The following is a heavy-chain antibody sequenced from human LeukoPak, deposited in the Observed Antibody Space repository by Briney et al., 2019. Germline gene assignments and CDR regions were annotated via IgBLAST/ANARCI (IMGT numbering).Heavy chain of an antibody. V-gene: IGHV3-23*01. D-gene: IGHD1-1*01. CDR3: AKLWSTSRGAFDI. CDR2: VISSGGST. J-gene: IGHJ3*02. CDR1: GFTFTSYA. Sequence: PGGSLRLSCAASGFTFTSYAMSWVRQAPGKGLEWVSGVISSGGSTYYADSVKGRFTISRDNSKNTLYLQMNSLRAEDTAVSYCAKLWSTSRGAFDIWGQGTMVTVSS.